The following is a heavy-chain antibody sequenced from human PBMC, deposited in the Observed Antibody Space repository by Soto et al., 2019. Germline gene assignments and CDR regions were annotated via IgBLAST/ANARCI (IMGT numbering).Heavy chain of an antibody. D-gene: IGHD3-16*01. CDR1: GGSISSSSYY. CDR2: IYYSGYT. J-gene: IGHJ6*02. CDR3: PRHIGPLDVGYYYDMDV. Sequence: QLQLQESGPGLVKPSETLSLTCTVSGGSISSSSYYWGWIRQPPGKGLEWIGSIYYSGYTYYNPSLQSRFTISLATSTTQCSLQLVSVPAADPAVYYCPRHIGPLDVGYYYDMDVWGQGPTVTVSS. V-gene: IGHV4-39*01.